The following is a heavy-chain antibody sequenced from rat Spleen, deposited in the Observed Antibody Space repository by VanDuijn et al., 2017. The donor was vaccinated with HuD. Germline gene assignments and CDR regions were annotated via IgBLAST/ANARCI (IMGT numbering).Heavy chain of an antibody. D-gene: IGHD1-12*03. Sequence: QVQLKESGPGLVQTSQTLSLTCTVSGFSLTSYHVNWVRQPPGKGLEWMGRIQSGGSTFFNSTLKSRLSISRDTSKSQVFLNMNSLQTEDTAFYYCTRDYYDGCYHSPFDYWGQGVMVTVSS. CDR3: TRDYYDGCYHSPFDY. CDR1: GFSLTSYH. V-gene: IGHV2S1*01. CDR2: IQSGGST. J-gene: IGHJ2*01.